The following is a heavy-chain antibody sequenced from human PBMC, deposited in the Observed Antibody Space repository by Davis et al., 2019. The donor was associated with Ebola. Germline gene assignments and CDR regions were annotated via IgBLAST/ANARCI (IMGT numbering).Heavy chain of an antibody. J-gene: IGHJ4*02. V-gene: IGHV1-69*04. CDR2: IIPILGIA. CDR1: GGTFSSYA. D-gene: IGHD1-26*01. CDR3: ALSLYSGSYYVDY. Sequence: AASVKVSCKASGGTFSSYAISWVRQAPGQGLEWMGRIIPILGIANYAQKFQGRVTITADKSTSTAYMELSSLRSEDTAVYYCALSLYSGSYYVDYWGQGTLVTVSS.